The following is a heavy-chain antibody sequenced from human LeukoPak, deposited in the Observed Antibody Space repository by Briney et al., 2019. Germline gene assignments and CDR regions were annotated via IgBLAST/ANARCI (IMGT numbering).Heavy chain of an antibody. J-gene: IGHJ3*02. V-gene: IGHV3-48*04. CDR2: ISSSSSTI. Sequence: SGGSLRLSCAASGFTFNSYNMNWVRQAPGKGLEWVSYISSSSSTIYYADSVKGRFTISRDNAKNTLYLQMNSLRAEDTAVYYCAREIRDGYKDDAFDIWGQGTMVTVSS. D-gene: IGHD5-24*01. CDR3: AREIRDGYKDDAFDI. CDR1: GFTFNSYN.